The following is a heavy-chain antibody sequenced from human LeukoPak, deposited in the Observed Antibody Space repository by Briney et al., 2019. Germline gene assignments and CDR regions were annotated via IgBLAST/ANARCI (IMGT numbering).Heavy chain of an antibody. Sequence: GGSLRLSCTASGFTFSKLWMSWVRQAPGKGLEWVAKISEDGSVENYVDSVKGRITISRDNAKTSVSLQMNSLRVEDTAVYYCAKGGWLDSWGQGTPVIVSS. CDR1: GFTFSKLW. J-gene: IGHJ4*02. V-gene: IGHV3-7*04. CDR3: AKGGWLDS. D-gene: IGHD2-15*01. CDR2: ISEDGSVE.